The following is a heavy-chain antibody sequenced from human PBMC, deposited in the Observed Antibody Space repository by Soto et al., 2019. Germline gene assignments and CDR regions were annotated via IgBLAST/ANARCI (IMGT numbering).Heavy chain of an antibody. J-gene: IGHJ5*02. CDR2: INADKGDT. D-gene: IGHD5-12*01. V-gene: IGHV1-3*01. CDR3: ARGPLSGVATIWDYANWFDP. CDR1: GYSFTDFA. Sequence: QAHLVQSGAEVKKPGASVNVSCKASGYSFTDFAMHWVRLAAGQRLEWMGWINADKGDTKYSPKLQGRVTITRDTSATTVYMELRSLRSEDTAVYYCARGPLSGVATIWDYANWFDPWGQGSLVTVST.